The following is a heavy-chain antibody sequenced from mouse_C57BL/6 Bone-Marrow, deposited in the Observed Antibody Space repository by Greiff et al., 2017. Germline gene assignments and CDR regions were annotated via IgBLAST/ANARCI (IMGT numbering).Heavy chain of an antibody. J-gene: IGHJ2*01. V-gene: IGHV5-6*02. CDR3: ARRSYYDYDGAGY. D-gene: IGHD2-4*01. CDR2: ISSGGSYT. CDR1: GFTFSSYG. Sequence: EVKLVESGGDLVKPGGSLKLSCAASGFTFSSYGMSWVRQTPDKRLEWVATISSGGSYTYYPDSVKGRVPISRDNAKNTRYLQMSSLKSEDTAMYYCARRSYYDYDGAGYWGQGTTRTVSS.